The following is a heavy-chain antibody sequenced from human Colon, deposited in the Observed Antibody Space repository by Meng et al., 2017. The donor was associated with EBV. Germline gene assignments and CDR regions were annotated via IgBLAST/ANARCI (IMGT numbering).Heavy chain of an antibody. CDR1: GDSVRSVTW. J-gene: IGHJ4*02. CDR3: ARVMRYQLLRFFDY. Sequence: QLQESGPELVKPSGTLSLTCAVSGDSVRSVTWWTWVRQPPGKGLEWIGEIYHGGSPNYNPSLESRVTISVDKSKNQFSLDLTSVTAADTAVYFCARVMRYQLLRFFDYWGQGILVTVSS. V-gene: IGHV4-4*02. CDR2: IYHGGSP. D-gene: IGHD2-2*01.